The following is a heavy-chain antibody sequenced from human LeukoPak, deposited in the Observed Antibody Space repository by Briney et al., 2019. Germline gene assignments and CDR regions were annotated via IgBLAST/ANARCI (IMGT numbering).Heavy chain of an antibody. CDR3: ARRNKSYYRMNYFDY. D-gene: IGHD1-26*01. Sequence: PSETLSLTCAVYGGSFSGYYWSWIRQPPGKGLEWIGEINHSGSTNYNPSLKSRVTISVDTSKNQFSLKLSSVTAADTAVYYCARRNKSYYRMNYFDYWGQGTLVTVSS. CDR1: GGSFSGYY. CDR2: INHSGST. J-gene: IGHJ4*02. V-gene: IGHV4-34*01.